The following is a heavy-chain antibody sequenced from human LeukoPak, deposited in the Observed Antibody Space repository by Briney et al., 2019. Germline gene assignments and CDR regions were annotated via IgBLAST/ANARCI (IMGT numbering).Heavy chain of an antibody. Sequence: GGSLRLSCSASGFTLSMYTMHWVRQAPGKGLVWVSRINSDGSSTNYADSVKGRFTISRDNAKNTVYLQMNSLRAEDTGVYYCARSFDNWGQGTLVTVSS. J-gene: IGHJ4*02. CDR3: ARSFDN. CDR1: GFTLSMYT. CDR2: INSDGSST. V-gene: IGHV3-74*01.